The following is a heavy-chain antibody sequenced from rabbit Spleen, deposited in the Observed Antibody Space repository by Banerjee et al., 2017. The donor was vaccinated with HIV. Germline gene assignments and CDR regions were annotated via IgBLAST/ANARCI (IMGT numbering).Heavy chain of an antibody. CDR3: ARAPYDGGGWGWDIYYYGMDL. Sequence: QEQLVESGGGLVQPEGSLTLTCTASGFSFSSSYWMCWVRQAPGKGLEWIACIGTGSGSTYSASWAKGRFTITRSTSLNTVTLQMTSLTGADTATYFCARAPYDGGGWGWDIYYYGMDLWGPGTLVTVS. CDR1: GFSFSSSYW. CDR2: IGTGSGST. V-gene: IGHV1S45*01. J-gene: IGHJ6*01. D-gene: IGHD4-2*01.